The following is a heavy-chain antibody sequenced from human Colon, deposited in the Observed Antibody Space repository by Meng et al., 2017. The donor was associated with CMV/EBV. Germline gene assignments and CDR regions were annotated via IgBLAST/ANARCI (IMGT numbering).Heavy chain of an antibody. J-gene: IGHJ4*02. CDR3: ARATKPNCWEVLEY. Sequence: VQLQQWGVRVLNPSVTLSLTCGVYNGAFSGYFWTWIRPPPGKGLEWIGEIFRDGSTKYNPSLQSRVTMSVDTSKNHFSLNLRSVTAADTAVYFCARATKPNCWEVLEYWGQGTLVTVSS. V-gene: IGHV4-34*12. CDR1: NGAFSGYF. D-gene: IGHD2-2*01. CDR2: IFRDGST.